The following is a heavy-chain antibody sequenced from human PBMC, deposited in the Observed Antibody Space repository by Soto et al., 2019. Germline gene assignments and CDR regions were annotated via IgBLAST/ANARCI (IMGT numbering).Heavy chain of an antibody. CDR1: GFTFSSYA. J-gene: IGHJ4*02. CDR2: ISGSGFDT. V-gene: IGHV3-23*01. CDR3: ASRPMTYPGAFLY. Sequence: HPGGSLRLSCAASGFTFSSYAMSWVRQAPGKGLEWVSAISGSGFDTYDADSVKGRFTISRDNSKDTVYLQMNSLRAEDTAVYYCASRPMTYPGAFLYWGQGILVTVSS. D-gene: IGHD3-22*01.